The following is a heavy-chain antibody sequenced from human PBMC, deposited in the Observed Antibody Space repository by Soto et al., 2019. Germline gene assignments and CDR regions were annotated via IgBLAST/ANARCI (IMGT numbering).Heavy chain of an antibody. V-gene: IGHV3-23*01. CDR1: GFTFSSYA. D-gene: IGHD3-10*01. J-gene: IGHJ4*02. Sequence: EVQLLESGGGLVQPGGSLRLSCAASGFTFSSYAMSWVRQAPGKGLEWVSAISGSGGSTYYADSVKGRFTISRDNSKNTRYLQMNSLRAEDTAVYYCATNSLWFGELSVDYWGQGTLVTVSS. CDR3: ATNSLWFGELSVDY. CDR2: ISGSGGST.